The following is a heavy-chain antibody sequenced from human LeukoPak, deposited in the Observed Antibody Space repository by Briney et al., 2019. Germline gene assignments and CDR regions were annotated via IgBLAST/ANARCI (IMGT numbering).Heavy chain of an antibody. V-gene: IGHV1-18*01. Sequence: ASVKVSCKASGYTFTSYGISWVRQAPGQGLEWMGWISAYNGNTNYAQKLQGRVTMTTATSTSTAYMELRSLTSDHPAVYYCASVNMLTFGGVEIRIDYWGQGTLVTVSS. CDR3: ASVNMLTFGGVEIRIDY. J-gene: IGHJ4*02. D-gene: IGHD3-16*01. CDR2: ISAYNGNT. CDR1: GYTFTSYG.